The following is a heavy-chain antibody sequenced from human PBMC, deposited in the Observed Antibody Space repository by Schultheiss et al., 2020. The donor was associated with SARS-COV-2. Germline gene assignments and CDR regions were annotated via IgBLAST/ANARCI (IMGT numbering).Heavy chain of an antibody. V-gene: IGHV3-74*01. J-gene: IGHJ4*02. CDR3: ASPSTTVTTGY. CDR2: INSDGSST. CDR1: GFTFSGSA. Sequence: GGSLRLSCAASGFTFSGSAMHWVRQAPGKGLVWVSRINSDGSSTSYADSVKGRFTISRDNAKNTLYLQMNSLRAEDTAVYYCASPSTTVTTGYWGQGTLVTVSS. D-gene: IGHD4-11*01.